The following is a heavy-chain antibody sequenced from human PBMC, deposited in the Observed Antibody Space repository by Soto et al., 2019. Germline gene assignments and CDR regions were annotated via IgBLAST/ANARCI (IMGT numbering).Heavy chain of an antibody. V-gene: IGHV4-4*02. J-gene: IGHJ5*02. Sequence: SETLSLTCTVSGGSISSSNCWSWVRQPPGKGLEWIGEIYHSGSTNYNPSLKSRVTISVDTSKNQFSLKLSSVTAADTAVYYCARRVRGYSYGYWFDPWGQGTLVTVS. D-gene: IGHD5-18*01. CDR1: GGSISSSNC. CDR2: IYHSGST. CDR3: ARRVRGYSYGYWFDP.